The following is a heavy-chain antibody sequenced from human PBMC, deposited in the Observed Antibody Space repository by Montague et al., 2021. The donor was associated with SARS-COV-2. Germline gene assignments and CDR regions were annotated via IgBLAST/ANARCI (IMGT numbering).Heavy chain of an antibody. CDR2: IYHSGST. Sequence: TLSLTCAVSGGSISSGGYSWNWIRQPPGKGLEWIGYIYHSGSTYYXPSLKSRVTISLDSSKNQFSLNLTSVTAADTAVYYCARGSMVRGGKVYYGEDVWGQGTTVTVSS. CDR3: ARGSMVRGGKVYYGEDV. V-gene: IGHV4-30-2*01. D-gene: IGHD3-10*01. CDR1: GGSISSGGYS. J-gene: IGHJ6*02.